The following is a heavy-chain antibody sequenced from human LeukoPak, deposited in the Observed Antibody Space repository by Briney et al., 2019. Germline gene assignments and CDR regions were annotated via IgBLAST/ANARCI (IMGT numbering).Heavy chain of an antibody. Sequence: GGSLRLSCAASGFTFDDYGMSWVRQAPGKGLEWVSGINWNGGSTGYADSVKGRFTISRDNAKNSLYLQVNSLRAEDTALYYCARGDARAVLRFLEWLLYRGGFDYWGQGTLVTVSS. CDR2: INWNGGST. CDR3: ARGDARAVLRFLEWLLYRGGFDY. V-gene: IGHV3-20*04. J-gene: IGHJ4*02. CDR1: GFTFDDYG. D-gene: IGHD3-3*01.